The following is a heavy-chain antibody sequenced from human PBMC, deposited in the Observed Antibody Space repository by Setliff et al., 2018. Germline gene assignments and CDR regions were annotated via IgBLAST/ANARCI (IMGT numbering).Heavy chain of an antibody. CDR1: DFSVPTVYY. V-gene: IGHV4-38-2*01. Sequence: SETLSLTCAVSDFSVPTVYYWGWIRQPPGKGLEWIASVYYSGTTYYNPSLESRVTMSVDTSKSHFSLNLYSVTAADTAVYFCARTSTGRYCDLWGRGTLVTVS. J-gene: IGHJ2*01. CDR2: VYYSGTT. CDR3: ARTSTGRYCDL. D-gene: IGHD2-2*01.